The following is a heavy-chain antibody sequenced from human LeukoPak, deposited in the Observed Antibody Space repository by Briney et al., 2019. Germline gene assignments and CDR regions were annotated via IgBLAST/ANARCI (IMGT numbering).Heavy chain of an antibody. CDR1: GFTFSSYA. Sequence: GGSLRLSCAASGFTFSSYAMSWVRQAPGKGLEWVSAISGSGGSTYYADSVKGRFTISRDNSKNTLYLQMNSLRAEDTAVYYCAREVDCSSTSCYTVPLIYYYYYGMDVWSQGTTVTVSS. V-gene: IGHV3-23*01. CDR3: AREVDCSSTSCYTVPLIYYYYYGMDV. J-gene: IGHJ6*02. D-gene: IGHD2-2*02. CDR2: ISGSGGST.